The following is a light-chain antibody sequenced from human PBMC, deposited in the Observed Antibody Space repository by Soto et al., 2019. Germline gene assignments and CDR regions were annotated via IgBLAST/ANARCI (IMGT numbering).Light chain of an antibody. CDR3: QQRKNWQVT. J-gene: IGKJ5*01. V-gene: IGKV3D-20*02. CDR2: GAS. CDR1: QSVSSSY. Sequence: EIVLTQSPGTLSFSPGERATLSCRASQSVSSSYLAWYQQKPGQAPRLLIYGASSRATGIPDRFSGGGSGTEFTVTISSLQSEDFAIYYCQQRKNWQVTFGQGTRLEI.